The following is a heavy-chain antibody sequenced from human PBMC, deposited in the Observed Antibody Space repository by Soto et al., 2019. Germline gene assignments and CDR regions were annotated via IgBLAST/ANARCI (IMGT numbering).Heavy chain of an antibody. V-gene: IGHV3-23*01. J-gene: IGHJ3*01. CDR1: GCTFSSYA. Sequence: EVQLLESGGGLVQPGGSLRLSCAASGCTFSSYAMSWVRQAPGKGLEWVSYISGGGGSIYYADSVKGRFTISRDNSKNTVYLQMNSLRAEDTAIYYCAKDAYCSGGSCYDSRLAFDFWGQGTVVIVSS. CDR3: AKDAYCSGGSCYDSRLAFDF. D-gene: IGHD2-15*01. CDR2: ISGGGGSI.